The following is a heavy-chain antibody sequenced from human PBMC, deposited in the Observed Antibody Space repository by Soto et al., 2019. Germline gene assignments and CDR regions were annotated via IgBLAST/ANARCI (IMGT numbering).Heavy chain of an antibody. CDR3: AKDGITMVRGVISHFDY. J-gene: IGHJ4*02. D-gene: IGHD3-10*01. CDR1: GFTFSSYA. CDR2: ISGSGGST. V-gene: IGHV3-23*01. Sequence: EVQLLESGGGLVQPGGSLRLSCAASGFTFSSYAMSWVRQAPGKGLEWVSAISGSGGSTYYADSVKGRFTISRDNSKNTLYLQMNSLRAEDTAVYYCAKDGITMVRGVISHFDYWGQGTLSPSPQ.